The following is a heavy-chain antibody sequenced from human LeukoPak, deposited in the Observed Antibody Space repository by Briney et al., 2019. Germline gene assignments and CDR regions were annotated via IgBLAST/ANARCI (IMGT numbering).Heavy chain of an antibody. D-gene: IGHD1-7*01. J-gene: IGHJ5*02. CDR2: FDPEDGET. V-gene: IGHV1-24*01. Sequence: ASVKVTCKVSGYTLTELSVHWLRQAPGKGLELMGGFDPEDGETIYAQHCQGRVTIPEDTSTDPAYMELSSLRSEDTAVYYCATALQTGNTLSWFDPWGQGTLVTVSS. CDR3: ATALQTGNTLSWFDP. CDR1: GYTLTELS.